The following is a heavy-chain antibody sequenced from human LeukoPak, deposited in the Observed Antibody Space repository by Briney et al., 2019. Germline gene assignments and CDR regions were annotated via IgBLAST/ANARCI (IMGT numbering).Heavy chain of an antibody. Sequence: GGSLRLSCAASGFTFSSYGMHWVRQAPGKGLEWVTFIRYDGSNKYYADSVKGRFTISRDNSKNTLCLQMNSLRTEDTAVYYCAKSGYYDSSGYFYADFWGQGTLVTVSS. CDR3: AKSGYYDSSGYFYADF. D-gene: IGHD3-22*01. CDR2: IRYDGSNK. CDR1: GFTFSSYG. J-gene: IGHJ4*02. V-gene: IGHV3-30*02.